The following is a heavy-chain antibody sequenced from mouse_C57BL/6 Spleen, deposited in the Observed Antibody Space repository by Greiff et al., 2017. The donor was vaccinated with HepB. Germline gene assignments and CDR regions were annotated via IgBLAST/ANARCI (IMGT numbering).Heavy chain of an antibody. CDR3: ARDLDYYGFFAY. CDR1: GYSITSGYY. CDR2: ISYDGSN. J-gene: IGHJ3*01. V-gene: IGHV3-6*01. Sequence: VQLKESGPGLVKPSQSLSLTCSVTGYSITSGYYWNWIRQFPGNKLEWMGYISYDGSNNYNPSLKNRISITRDTSKNQFFLKLNSVTTEDTATYYCARDLDYYGFFAYWGQGTLVTVSA. D-gene: IGHD1-2*01.